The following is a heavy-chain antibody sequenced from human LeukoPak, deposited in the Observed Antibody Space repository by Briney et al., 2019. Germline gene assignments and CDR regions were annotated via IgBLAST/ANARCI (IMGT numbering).Heavy chain of an antibody. CDR3: AKVSYGDYGAYPIFDY. J-gene: IGHJ4*02. V-gene: IGHV3-23*01. Sequence: GGSLRLSCAASGFTFSSYAMSWVRQAPGKGLEWVSAISGSGGSTYYADSVKDRFTISRDNSKNTLYLQMNSLRAEDTAVYYCAKVSYGDYGAYPIFDYWGQGTLVTVSS. CDR1: GFTFSSYA. CDR2: ISGSGGST. D-gene: IGHD4-17*01.